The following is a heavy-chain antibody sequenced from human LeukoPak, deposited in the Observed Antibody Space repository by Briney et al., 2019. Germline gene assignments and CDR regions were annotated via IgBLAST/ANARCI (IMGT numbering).Heavy chain of an antibody. V-gene: IGHV1-18*01. J-gene: IGHJ3*02. Sequence: GASVKVSCKASGYTFTSYGISWVRQAPGQGLEWMGWISAYNGNTNYAQKLQGRVTMTTDTSTSTAYMELRSLRSDDTAVYYCAREGDSSGYYPTGVNAFDIWGQGTMVTVSS. CDR3: AREGDSSGYYPTGVNAFDI. CDR1: GYTFTSYG. D-gene: IGHD3-22*01. CDR2: ISAYNGNT.